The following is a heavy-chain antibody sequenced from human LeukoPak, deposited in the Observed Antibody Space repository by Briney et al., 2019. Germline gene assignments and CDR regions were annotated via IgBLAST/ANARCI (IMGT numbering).Heavy chain of an antibody. J-gene: IGHJ5*02. CDR1: GYSFTSYW. Sequence: GESLKISCKGSGYSFTSYWIGWVRQMPGKGLEWMGIIYPGDSDTRYSPSFQGQVTISADKSISTAYLQWSSLKASDTAMYYCARDRRRWAGAGWFDPWGQGTLVTVSS. V-gene: IGHV5-51*01. D-gene: IGHD4-23*01. CDR3: ARDRRRWAGAGWFDP. CDR2: IYPGDSDT.